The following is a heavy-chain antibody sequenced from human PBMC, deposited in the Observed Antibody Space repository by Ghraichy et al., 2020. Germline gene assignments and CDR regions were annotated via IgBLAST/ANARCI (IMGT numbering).Heavy chain of an antibody. Sequence: GGSLRLSCAASGFSFSSNSMHWVRQAPGKGLEWVSYISSSRSTIYYADSVKGRFTISRDNAKNSLYLQMSSLRDEDTAVYYCARGNYDILSGGRPGLFDPTGQGTLVTVS. D-gene: IGHD3-9*01. J-gene: IGHJ5*02. CDR2: ISSSRSTI. CDR1: GFSFSSNS. V-gene: IGHV3-48*02. CDR3: ARGNYDILSGGRPGLFDP.